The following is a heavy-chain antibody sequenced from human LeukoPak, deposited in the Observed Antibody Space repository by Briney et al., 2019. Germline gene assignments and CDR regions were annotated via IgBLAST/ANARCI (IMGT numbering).Heavy chain of an antibody. CDR2: INPNSGGT. Sequence: ASVKVSCKASGYTFTGYYMHWVRQAPGQGLEWMGWINPNSGGTNYAQKFQGRVTMTRDTSISTAYMELSRLRSDDTAVYYCARDCCSSTSCYEYWFDPWGQGTLVTVSS. V-gene: IGHV1-2*02. CDR3: ARDCCSSTSCYEYWFDP. D-gene: IGHD2-2*01. CDR1: GYTFTGYY. J-gene: IGHJ5*02.